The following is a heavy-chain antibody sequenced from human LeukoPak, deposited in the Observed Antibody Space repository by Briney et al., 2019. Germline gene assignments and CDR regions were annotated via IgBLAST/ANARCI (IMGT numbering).Heavy chain of an antibody. J-gene: IGHJ5*02. CDR1: GGTFSSYA. CDR3: ARDKRDGRIAAAGPSTINWFDP. CDR2: IIPIFGTA. V-gene: IGHV1-69*13. Sequence: GASVKVSCKASGGTFSSYAISWVRQAPGQGLEWMGGIIPIFGTANYAQKLQGRVTITADESTSTAYMELSSLRSEDTAVYYCARDKRDGRIAAAGPSTINWFDPWGQGTLVTVSS. D-gene: IGHD6-13*01.